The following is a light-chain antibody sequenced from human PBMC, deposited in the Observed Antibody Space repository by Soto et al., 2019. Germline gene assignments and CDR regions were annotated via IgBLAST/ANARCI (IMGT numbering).Light chain of an antibody. J-gene: IGKJ4*01. Sequence: DIQMTQSQSSLPAYGGDRVTITCRSSQSISIFLNWSQHKPGNDPKLLIFGASNLPSGVPSRFSGSGSGTEFTSIISSHQPEDFGTYYRQQSYTTPAITFGGGTKREIK. CDR2: GAS. CDR3: QQSYTTPAIT. CDR1: QSISIF. V-gene: IGKV1-39*01.